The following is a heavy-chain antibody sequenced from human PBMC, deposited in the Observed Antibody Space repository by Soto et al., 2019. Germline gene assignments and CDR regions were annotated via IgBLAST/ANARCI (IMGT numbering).Heavy chain of an antibody. CDR3: AKGVREYSSSSFSDY. J-gene: IGHJ4*02. V-gene: IGHV3-30*18. Sequence: QVQLVESGGGVVQPGRSVRLSCAASGFSFSTCGMHWVRQSPGKRLEWVAVISYDGSNIFYADSVKGRFTISRDNSKNTLYLQMNSLRAEDTAVYYCAKGVREYSSSSFSDYWVQGTLVTVSS. CDR2: ISYDGSNI. CDR1: GFSFSTCG. D-gene: IGHD6-6*01.